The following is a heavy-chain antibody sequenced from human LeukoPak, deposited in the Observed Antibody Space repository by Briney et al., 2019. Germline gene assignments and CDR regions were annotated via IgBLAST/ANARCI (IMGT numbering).Heavy chain of an antibody. CDR3: ARGVYIAAAQYGY. CDR2: IYYSGTT. V-gene: IGHV4-59*01. D-gene: IGHD6-13*01. J-gene: IGHJ4*02. CDR1: GGSISSYY. Sequence: SETLSLTCTVSGGSISSYYRSWIRQPPGKGLEWIGYIYYSGTTNYNPSLKSRVTISVDTSKNQFSLRLSSVTAADTAVYYCARGVYIAAAQYGYWGQGTLVTVSS.